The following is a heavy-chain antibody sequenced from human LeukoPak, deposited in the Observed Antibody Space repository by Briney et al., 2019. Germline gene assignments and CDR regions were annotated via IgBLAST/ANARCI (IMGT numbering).Heavy chain of an antibody. D-gene: IGHD2-8*01. CDR3: AREMVGRFFDY. V-gene: IGHV4-31*03. CDR2: IYYSGST. Sequence: PSETLSLTCTVSGGSISSGGYYWSWIRQHPGKGLEWIGYIYYSGSTYYNPSLKSRVTISVDTSKNQFSLKLSSVTAADTAVYYCAREMVGRFFDYWGQGTLVTVSS. J-gene: IGHJ4*02. CDR1: GGSISSGGYY.